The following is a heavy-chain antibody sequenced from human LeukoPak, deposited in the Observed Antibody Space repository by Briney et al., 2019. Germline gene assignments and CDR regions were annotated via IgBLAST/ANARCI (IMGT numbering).Heavy chain of an antibody. V-gene: IGHV3-21*01. CDR1: GFTFSSYS. CDR2: ISSSSSYI. J-gene: IGHJ6*02. CDR3: ARNVYCSGGSCYSASGMDV. Sequence: GGSLRLSCAASGFTFSSYSMNWVRQAPGKGLEWVSSISSSSSYIYYADSVKGRFTISRDNAKNSLYLQMNSLRAEDTAVYYCARNVYCSGGSCYSASGMDVWGQGTTVTVSS. D-gene: IGHD2-15*01.